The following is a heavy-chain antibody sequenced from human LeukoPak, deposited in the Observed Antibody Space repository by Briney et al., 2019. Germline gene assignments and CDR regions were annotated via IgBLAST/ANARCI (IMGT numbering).Heavy chain of an antibody. CDR3: VGGSPIDP. Sequence: GGSLRLSCVASGVTFSNAWMNWVRQAPGKGLEWVGRIKSKTDGGTTDYAAPVKNRFNISRDDSKNTVYLQMNSLKIEDTAVYYCVGGSPIDPWGQGTLVTVSS. V-gene: IGHV3-15*01. CDR1: GVTFSNAW. D-gene: IGHD2-15*01. J-gene: IGHJ5*02. CDR2: IKSKTDGGTT.